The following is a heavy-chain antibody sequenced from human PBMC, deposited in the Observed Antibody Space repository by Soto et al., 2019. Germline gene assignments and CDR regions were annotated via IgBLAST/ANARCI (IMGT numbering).Heavy chain of an antibody. D-gene: IGHD6-13*01. CDR2: ISGSGGST. J-gene: IGHJ4*02. CDR1: GFTFSSYA. CDR3: AKDSVIAAAAEGYFDY. V-gene: IGHV3-23*01. Sequence: GGSLRLSCAASGFTFSSYAMSWVRQTPGKGLEWVSAISGSGGSTYYADSVKGRFTISRDNSKNTLYLQMNSLRAEDTAVYYCAKDSVIAAAAEGYFDYWGQGTLVTVSS.